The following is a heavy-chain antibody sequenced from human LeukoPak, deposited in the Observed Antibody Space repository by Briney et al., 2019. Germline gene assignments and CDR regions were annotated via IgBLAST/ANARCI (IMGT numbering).Heavy chain of an antibody. D-gene: IGHD6-19*01. CDR3: AKTGRPNNSGWYRWFDP. J-gene: IGHJ5*02. CDR1: GDSISTYY. Sequence: SETLSLTCSVSGDSISTYYWIWFLRPPGKGLEWIVCICNSGGSNYNPSLRSRVTISVDTSKKQFSLNLSSVTAADTAVYYCAKTGRPNNSGWYRWFDPWGQGTLVTVSS. CDR2: ICNSGGS. V-gene: IGHV4-4*09.